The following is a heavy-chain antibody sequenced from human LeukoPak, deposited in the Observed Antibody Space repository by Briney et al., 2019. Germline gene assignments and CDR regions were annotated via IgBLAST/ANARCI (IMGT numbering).Heavy chain of an antibody. Sequence: PSETLSLTCSVSGGSISSSNWWSWVRQPPGKGLEWIGEIYHSGSTNYNPSLKSRVTISVDKSKNQFSLKLSSVTAADTAVYYCARTPYSSSWYKDYWGQGTLVTVSS. CDR3: ARTPYSSSWYKDY. D-gene: IGHD6-13*01. CDR1: GGSISSSNW. V-gene: IGHV4-4*02. J-gene: IGHJ4*02. CDR2: IYHSGST.